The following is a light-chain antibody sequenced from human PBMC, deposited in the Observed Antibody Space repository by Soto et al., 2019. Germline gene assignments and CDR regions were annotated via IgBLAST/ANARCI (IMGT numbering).Light chain of an antibody. V-gene: IGKV3-11*01. J-gene: IGKJ5*01. CDR2: DAS. CDR3: QQDESRPLP. Sequence: TQSPAPMSLSPVERSTLSCRAIQSVSSYLAWYQQKPGQAPRLLIYDASNRATGIPARFSGSGSGTDFTLTISILEPEDFATYCCQQDESRPLPFGHGTLPEIK. CDR1: QSVSSY.